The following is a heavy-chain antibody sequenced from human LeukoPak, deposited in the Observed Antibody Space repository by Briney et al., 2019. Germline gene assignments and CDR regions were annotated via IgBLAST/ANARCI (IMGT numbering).Heavy chain of an antibody. CDR1: GGSFSGYY. D-gene: IGHD1-1*01. Sequence: PSETLSLTCAVYGGSFSGYYWSWIRQPPGKGLEWIGEINHSGSTYYNPSLKSRVTISVDRSKNQFSLKLSSVTAADTAVYYCARGPRTGTTGLRCFDIWGQGTMVTVSS. V-gene: IGHV4-34*01. CDR2: INHSGST. CDR3: ARGPRTGTTGLRCFDI. J-gene: IGHJ3*02.